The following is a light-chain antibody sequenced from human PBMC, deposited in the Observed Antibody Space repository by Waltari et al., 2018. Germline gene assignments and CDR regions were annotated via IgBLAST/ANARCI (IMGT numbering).Light chain of an antibody. J-gene: IGLJ3*02. CDR3: CSYAGSFTWV. V-gene: IGLV2-23*02. CDR1: SSDVVGYNL. CDR2: DVS. Sequence: QSALTQPASVSGSPGQSFTIPCTGTSSDVVGYNLVSWYQQHPGKAPKLLIYDVSERPSGVSSRFSGSKSGNTASLTISGIQADDEADYYCCSYAGSFTWVFGGGTKVTVL.